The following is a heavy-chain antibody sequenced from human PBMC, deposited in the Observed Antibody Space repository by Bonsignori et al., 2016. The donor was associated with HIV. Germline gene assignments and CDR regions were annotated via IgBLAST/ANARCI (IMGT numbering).Heavy chain of an antibody. CDR1: GFTFSSYS. CDR3: ARVLLGGSWDSHAFDI. V-gene: IGHV3-21*01. J-gene: IGHJ3*02. Sequence: GESLKISCAASGFTFSSYSMNWVRQAPGKGLEWVSSISGSSSYIYYADSVKGRFTISRDNAKNSLYLQMNSLRAEDTAVYYCARVLLGGSWDSHAFDIWGQGTMVTVSS. D-gene: IGHD3-16*01. CDR2: ISGSSSYI.